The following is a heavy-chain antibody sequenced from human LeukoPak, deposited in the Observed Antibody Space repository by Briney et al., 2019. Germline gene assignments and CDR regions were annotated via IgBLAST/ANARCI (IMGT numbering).Heavy chain of an antibody. Sequence: GGCLCLSCAASGVTFSTYAMNWGRQAPGKGVGWGAGISDDGRHNYYAGSVKGRFTISRDNSKSTLYLQMNSLRDDDSAAYFCARVYLERLTAGYFDHWGQGTQVTVSP. CDR2: ISDDGRHN. CDR3: ARVYLERLTAGYFDH. V-gene: IGHV3-30*04. CDR1: GVTFSTYA. D-gene: IGHD2-8*01. J-gene: IGHJ4*02.